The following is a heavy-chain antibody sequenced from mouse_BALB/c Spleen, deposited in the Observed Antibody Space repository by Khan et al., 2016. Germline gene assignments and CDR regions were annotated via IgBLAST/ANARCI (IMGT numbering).Heavy chain of an antibody. V-gene: IGHV3-2*02. D-gene: IGHD1-1*01. J-gene: IGHJ1*01. CDR1: GYSITSDYA. CDR3: ARYYDGSSYWYFDV. Sequence: EVQLQESGPGLVKPSQSLPLTCTVTGYSITSDYAWNWIRQFPGNKLEWMGYISYSGSTSYNPSLQSRISITRDTSKNQFFLQLNSVTTEDTATYYCARYYDGSSYWYFDVWGAGTTVTVSS. CDR2: ISYSGST.